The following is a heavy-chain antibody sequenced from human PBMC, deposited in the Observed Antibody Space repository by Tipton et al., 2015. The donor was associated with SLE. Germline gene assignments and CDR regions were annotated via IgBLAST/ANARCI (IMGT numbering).Heavy chain of an antibody. CDR3: ARDPLGRGYSGYDYL. J-gene: IGHJ4*02. D-gene: IGHD5-12*01. CDR1: GGSISSHY. V-gene: IGHV4-59*11. CDR2: IYYSGST. Sequence: TLSLTCTVSGGSISSHYWSWIRQPPGKGLEWIGYIYYSGSTNYNPSLKSRVPISVDTSKNQFSLKLSSVTAADTAVYYCARDPLGRGYSGYDYLWGQGTLVTVSS.